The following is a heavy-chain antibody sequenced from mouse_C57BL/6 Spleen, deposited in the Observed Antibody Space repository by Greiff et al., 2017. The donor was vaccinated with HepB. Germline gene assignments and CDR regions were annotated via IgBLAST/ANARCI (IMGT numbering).Heavy chain of an antibody. D-gene: IGHD2-3*01. CDR1: GYSFTGYF. J-gene: IGHJ4*01. V-gene: IGHV1-20*01. CDR3: GRRDGRGRYAMDY. Sequence: EVQLQQSGPELVKPGDSVKISCKASGYSFTGYFMNWVMQSHGKSLEWIGRINPYNGDTFSNQKFKGKATLTVDKSSSTAHMELRSLTSEDSAVYFGGRRDGRGRYAMDYWGQGTSVTVSS. CDR2: INPYNGDT.